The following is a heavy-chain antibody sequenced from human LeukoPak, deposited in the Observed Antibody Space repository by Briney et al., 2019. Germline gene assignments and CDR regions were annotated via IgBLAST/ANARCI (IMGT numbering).Heavy chain of an antibody. CDR2: ISGSGSDT. V-gene: IGHV3-11*06. D-gene: IGHD6-13*01. Sequence: GGSLKLSCAASGFIFSDYYMTWIRQAPGKGLEWLSYISGSGSDTNYADSVKGRFTTSRDNAKNSLYLQMNSLRAEDTAVYYCARVGSIAAAGTPDYWGQGTLVTVSS. CDR3: ARVGSIAAAGTPDY. CDR1: GFIFSDYY. J-gene: IGHJ4*02.